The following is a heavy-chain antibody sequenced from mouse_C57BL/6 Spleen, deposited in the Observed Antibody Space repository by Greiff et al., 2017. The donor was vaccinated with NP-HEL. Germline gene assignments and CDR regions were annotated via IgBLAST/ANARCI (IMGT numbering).Heavy chain of an antibody. Sequence: VQLQQSGPELVKPGASVKISCKASGYAFSSSWMNWVKQRPGKGLEWIGRIYPGDGDTNYNGKFKGKATLTADKSSSTAYMQLSSLTSEDSAVYSCARGGYFDVWGTGTTVTVSS. CDR1: GYAFSSSW. CDR2: IYPGDGDT. V-gene: IGHV1-82*01. CDR3: ARGGYFDV. J-gene: IGHJ1*03.